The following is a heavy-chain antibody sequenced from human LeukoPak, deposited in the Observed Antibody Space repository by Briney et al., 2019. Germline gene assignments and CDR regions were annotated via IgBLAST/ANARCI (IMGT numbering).Heavy chain of an antibody. V-gene: IGHV4-4*07. CDR3: ARVSGYDWESFYDY. J-gene: IGHJ4*02. Sequence: SETLSLTCTVSGDSINIYYWSWIRQPAGKGLEWIGRIYISGSTNYNPSLKSRVTISVDTSKNQFSLKLSSVTAADTAMYYCARVSGYDWESFYDYWGQGSLVTVSS. CDR2: IYISGST. CDR1: GDSINIYY. D-gene: IGHD5-12*01.